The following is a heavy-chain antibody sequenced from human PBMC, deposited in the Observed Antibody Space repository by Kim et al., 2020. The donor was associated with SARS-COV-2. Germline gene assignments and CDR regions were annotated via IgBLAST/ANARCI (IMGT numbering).Heavy chain of an antibody. V-gene: IGHV3-7*03. CDR1: GFTFSTYW. Sequence: GGSLRLSCRVSGFTFSTYWMTWVRQAPAKGLEWVATIKNDANDTYYAYAVNVRFVISIDNAKRSVYLQMNSLGAGDTAVYYCARDVPLLSMITYGGVVAQADWGEGPQVSVA. CDR3: ARDVPLLSMITYGGVVAQAD. CDR2: IKNDANDT. D-gene: IGHD3-16*01. J-gene: IGHJ4*02.